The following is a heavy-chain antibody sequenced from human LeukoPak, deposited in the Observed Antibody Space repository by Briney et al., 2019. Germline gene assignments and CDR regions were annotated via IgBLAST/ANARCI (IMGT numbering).Heavy chain of an antibody. CDR1: GYTLTELS. J-gene: IGHJ5*02. Sequence: ASVKVSCKVSGYTLTELSMHWVRQAPGKGLEWMGGFDPGDGETIYAQKFQGRVTMTEDTSTDTAYMELSSLRSEDTAVYYCATPHCSSTSCHNWFDPWGQGTLVTVSS. CDR2: FDPGDGET. D-gene: IGHD2-2*01. V-gene: IGHV1-24*01. CDR3: ATPHCSSTSCHNWFDP.